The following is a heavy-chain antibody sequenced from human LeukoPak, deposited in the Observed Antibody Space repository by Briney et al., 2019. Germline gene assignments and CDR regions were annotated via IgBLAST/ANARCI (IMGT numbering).Heavy chain of an antibody. V-gene: IGHV4-59*01. CDR2: IYYSGNT. Sequence: PSETLSLTCTVSGGSISSYYWSWIRQSPAKGLEWIGYIYYSGNTNYNPSLKSRVTISVDTSKNQFFLKLSSVTAADTAVYYCARGPPGGQFDPWGQGTLVTVSS. D-gene: IGHD3-10*01. CDR1: GGSISSYY. J-gene: IGHJ5*02. CDR3: ARGPPGGQFDP.